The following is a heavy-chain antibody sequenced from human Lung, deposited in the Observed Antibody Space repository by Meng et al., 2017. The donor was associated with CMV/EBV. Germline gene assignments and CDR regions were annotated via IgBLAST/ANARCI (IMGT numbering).Heavy chain of an antibody. J-gene: IGHJ5*02. Sequence: ASVKVSXKTSGYTFSGYYIQWVRQAPGQGLEWMGWINPNSGGTNYAQIFQGRVTMTRDMSITTAYMELSRLRSDDTAVYYCARRGLYGDWFDPWGQGTLVTFSS. CDR2: INPNSGGT. CDR1: GYTFSGYY. V-gene: IGHV1-2*02. CDR3: ARRGLYGDWFDP. D-gene: IGHD2-8*01.